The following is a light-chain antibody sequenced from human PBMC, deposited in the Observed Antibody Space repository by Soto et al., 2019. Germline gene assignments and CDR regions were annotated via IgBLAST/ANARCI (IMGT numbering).Light chain of an antibody. J-gene: IGKJ3*01. CDR2: DTS. V-gene: IGKV3-11*01. CDR1: QSVSRD. CDR3: QQRTNWPRSFT. Sequence: IVLTQSPATLSLSPGARATLSSRASQSVSRDLAWYQQKPGQAPRLLIYDTSKRATGIPARFSGSGSGTDFTLTISSLEPEDFAVYYCQQRTNWPRSFTCGPGTKVDIK.